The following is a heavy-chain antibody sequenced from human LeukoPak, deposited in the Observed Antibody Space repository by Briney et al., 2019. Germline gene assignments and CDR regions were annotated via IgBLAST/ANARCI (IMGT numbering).Heavy chain of an antibody. V-gene: IGHV3-30*18. D-gene: IGHD5-24*01. CDR2: ISYDGRNK. J-gene: IGHJ4*02. Sequence: GGSLRLSCAASGFIFSSYGMHWVRQAPGKGLEWVAVISYDGRNKYYADSVKDRFTISRDNSKNTLYLQMNSLRAEDTALYYCSKATPPRDGSNPDYWGQGTLVTVSS. CDR1: GFIFSSYG. CDR3: SKATPPRDGSNPDY.